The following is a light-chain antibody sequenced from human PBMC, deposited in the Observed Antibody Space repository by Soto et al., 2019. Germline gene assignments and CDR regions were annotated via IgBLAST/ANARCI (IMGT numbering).Light chain of an antibody. CDR1: QSVNNNY. V-gene: IGKV3-20*01. J-gene: IGKJ1*01. CDR3: QQYNNWPPGT. CDR2: DTS. Sequence: EIVLMQSPGTLSLSPGEGATLSCRASQSVNNNYLAWYQQRPGQAPTVLIFDTSRRATGVPDRFSGSGSGTDFTLRISRVEPDDFAVYYCQQYNNWPPGTFGQGTKVEIK.